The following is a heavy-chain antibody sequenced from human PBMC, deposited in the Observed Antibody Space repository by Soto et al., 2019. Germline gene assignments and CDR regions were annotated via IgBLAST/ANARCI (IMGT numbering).Heavy chain of an antibody. CDR1: GYTFTSYG. D-gene: IGHD5-18*01. CDR2: ISAYNGNT. CDR3: ARDLLARRGYSYGPSTGDY. Sequence: QVQLVQSGAEVKKPGASVKVSCKASGYTFTSYGISWVRQAPGQGLEWMGWISAYNGNTNYAQKLQGRVTMXTDKXXXXXXXXXXXXXXXXXXXXXXARDLLARRGYSYGPSTGDYWGQGTLVTVSS. V-gene: IGHV1-18*01. J-gene: IGHJ4*02.